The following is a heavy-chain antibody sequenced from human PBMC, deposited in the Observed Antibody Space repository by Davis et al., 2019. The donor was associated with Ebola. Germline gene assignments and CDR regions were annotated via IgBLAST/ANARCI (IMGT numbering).Heavy chain of an antibody. J-gene: IGHJ4*02. V-gene: IGHV1-46*01. D-gene: IGHD2-15*01. CDR1: GCTFTSYG. CDR2: INPSGGIT. CDR3: AKDYCIGGTCYSDD. Sequence: ASVKVSCKASGCTFTSYGISWVRQAPGQGLEWMGVINPSGGITTYAQKFQGRVTLTRDTSTTTVYMELSGLRSEDTAVYYCAKDYCIGGTCYSDDWGQGTLVTVSS.